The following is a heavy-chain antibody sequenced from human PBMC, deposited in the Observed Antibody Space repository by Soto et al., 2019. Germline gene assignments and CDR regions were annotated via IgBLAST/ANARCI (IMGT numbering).Heavy chain of an antibody. CDR1: GGSVSSGHYY. V-gene: IGHV4-61*01. Sequence: PSETLSLTCAVSGGSVSSGHYYWSWSRQPPGKGLEWIGFIYYSGSTNYNPSLKSRVTISVDTSKNQFSLKMRSVTAADTAVYYCARSGAGSGWLGGQGTLVTVSS. J-gene: IGHJ4*02. CDR3: ARSGAGSGWL. D-gene: IGHD6-19*01. CDR2: IYYSGST.